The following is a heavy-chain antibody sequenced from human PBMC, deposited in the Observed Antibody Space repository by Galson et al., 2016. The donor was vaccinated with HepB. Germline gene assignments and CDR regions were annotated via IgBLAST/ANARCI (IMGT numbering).Heavy chain of an antibody. D-gene: IGHD6-13*01. J-gene: IGHJ4*02. V-gene: IGHV4-30-2*01. Sequence: TLSLTCAVSGGSISSGDYSWSWIRQPPGKGLEWIGYIYHSGSTHYNPSLKSRVTISVDRSKNQFSLKVSSVTAADTAVYYCARAPIAADLDYWGQGTLGSVSS. CDR3: ARAPIAADLDY. CDR2: IYHSGST. CDR1: GGSISSGDYS.